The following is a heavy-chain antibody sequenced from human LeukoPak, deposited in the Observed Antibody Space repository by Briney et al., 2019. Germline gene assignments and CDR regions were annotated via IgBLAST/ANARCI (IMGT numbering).Heavy chain of an antibody. CDR1: GGSFSGYY. CDR3: ARSGAIFGVVVIRSYFDY. Sequence: SETLSLTCGVYGGSFSGYYWSWIRQPAGKGLEWIGEINHSGSTNYNPSLKSRVTLSVNTTKNQFALKLSSVTAADTGIYYCARSGAIFGVVVIRSYFDYWGQGILVTVSS. J-gene: IGHJ4*02. D-gene: IGHD3-3*01. V-gene: IGHV4-34*01. CDR2: INHSGST.